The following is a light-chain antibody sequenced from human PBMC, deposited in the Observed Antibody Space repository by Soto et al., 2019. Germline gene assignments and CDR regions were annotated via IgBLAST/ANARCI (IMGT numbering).Light chain of an antibody. CDR3: QQLYSFPLT. CDR2: DAS. Sequence: DMQLTQSPSFLSASIGDRVTITCRASQDFSNFLAWYQQKPGRAPKLLMYDASNLQSGVPSRFSGSGSGTEFTLTISSLQPEDFATYYCQQLYSFPLTFGGGTKVDIK. V-gene: IGKV1-9*01. J-gene: IGKJ4*01. CDR1: QDFSNF.